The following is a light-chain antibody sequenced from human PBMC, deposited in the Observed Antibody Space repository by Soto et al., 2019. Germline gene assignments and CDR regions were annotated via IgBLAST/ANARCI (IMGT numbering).Light chain of an antibody. CDR2: EDN. CDR3: QSCHTDHLGV. Sequence: FMLNQQHSASESPGQTVTISCTRSSVSIASNYVQWYQQRPGSAPLTVIFEDNQRPSGVPDRFSGSIDSSSNSASLTISGLNTEDEADYYCQSCHTDHLGVFGGGTQRTVL. CDR1: SVSIASNY. V-gene: IGLV6-57*04. J-gene: IGLJ3*02.